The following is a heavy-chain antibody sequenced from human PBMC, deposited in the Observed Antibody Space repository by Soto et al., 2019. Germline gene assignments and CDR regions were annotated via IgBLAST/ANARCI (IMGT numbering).Heavy chain of an antibody. J-gene: IGHJ4*02. V-gene: IGHV3-43D*03. CDR1: GFTFDDYA. D-gene: IGHD3-22*01. CDR2: ISWDGGST. CDR3: AKARDYDSSGYYFDY. Sequence: GGSLRLSCAASGFTFDDYAMHWVRQAPGKGLEWVSLISWDGGSTYYADSVKGRFTISRDNSKNSLYLQMNSLRAEDTALYYCAKARDYDSSGYYFDYWGQVTLVTVSS.